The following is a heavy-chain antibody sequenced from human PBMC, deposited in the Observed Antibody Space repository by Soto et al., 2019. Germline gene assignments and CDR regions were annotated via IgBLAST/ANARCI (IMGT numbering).Heavy chain of an antibody. CDR1: GFTLSSLW. V-gene: IGHV3-7*01. D-gene: IGHD2-21*02. Sequence: GGSLRLSCAGSGFTLSSLWMTWVRQAPGKGLEWVANIKQDGSEKYYVDSVKGRFTISRDNAKNSLYLQMNSLRAEDTAVYYCATPQGYDDCLDSWGQGTLVTVSS. CDR2: IKQDGSEK. CDR3: ATPQGYDDCLDS. J-gene: IGHJ4*02.